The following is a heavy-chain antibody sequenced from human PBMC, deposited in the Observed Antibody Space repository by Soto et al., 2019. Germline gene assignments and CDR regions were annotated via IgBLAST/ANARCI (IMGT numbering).Heavy chain of an antibody. D-gene: IGHD3-10*01. CDR2: IYYSGST. CDR1: GGSISSGGYY. Sequence: SETLSLTCTVSGGSISSGGYYWSWIRQHPGKGLEWIGYIYYSGSTNYNPSLKSRVTISVDTSKNQFSLKLSSVTAADTAVYYCARLRGGPIYYGSGSYYNIHYYYYGMDVWGQGTTVTVSS. CDR3: ARLRGGPIYYGSGSYYNIHYYYYGMDV. J-gene: IGHJ6*02. V-gene: IGHV4-61*08.